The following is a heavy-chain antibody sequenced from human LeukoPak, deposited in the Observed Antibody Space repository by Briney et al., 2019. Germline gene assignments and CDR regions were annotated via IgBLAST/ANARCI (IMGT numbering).Heavy chain of an antibody. CDR1: GGSFSAYY. CDR3: ARERGKDLSPRLRRPQYFDY. D-gene: IGHD1-1*01. CDR2: INQSGIT. J-gene: IGHJ4*02. Sequence: SETLSLTCAVYGGSFSAYYWSWIRQPPGKGLEWIGEINQSGITNYNPSLKSRATISADTSKNQFSLKLSSVTAADTAVYYCARERGKDLSPRLRRPQYFDYWGQGTLLTVSS. V-gene: IGHV4-34*01.